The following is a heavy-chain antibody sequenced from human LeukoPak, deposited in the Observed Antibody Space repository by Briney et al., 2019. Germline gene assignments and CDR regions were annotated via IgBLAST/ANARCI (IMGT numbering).Heavy chain of an antibody. CDR3: ARDCFYDYYDSSGDCDDAFDI. D-gene: IGHD3-22*01. V-gene: IGHV1-46*01. J-gene: IGHJ3*02. CDR2: INPSGGST. Sequence: ASVKVSCKASGYTFTSYYMHWVRQAPGQGLEWMGIINPSGGSTSYAQKLQGRVTMTTDTSTSTAYMELRSLRSDDTAVYYCARDCFYDYYDSSGDCDDAFDIWGQGTMVTVSS. CDR1: GYTFTSYY.